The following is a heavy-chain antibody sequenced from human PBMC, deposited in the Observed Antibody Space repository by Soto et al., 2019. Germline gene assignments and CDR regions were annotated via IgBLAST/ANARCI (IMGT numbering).Heavy chain of an antibody. CDR3: AREVRDYYDSSGYYPRDYYYGMDV. CDR2: SSAYNGNT. Sequence: QVQLVQSGAEVKKPGASVKVSCKASGYTFTSYGISWVRQAPGQGLEWMGWSSAYNGNTNYAQKLQGRVTMTTDTTTSTAYMELRSLRSDDTAVYYCAREVRDYYDSSGYYPRDYYYGMDVCGQGTTVTVSS. V-gene: IGHV1-18*04. J-gene: IGHJ6*02. CDR1: GYTFTSYG. D-gene: IGHD3-22*01.